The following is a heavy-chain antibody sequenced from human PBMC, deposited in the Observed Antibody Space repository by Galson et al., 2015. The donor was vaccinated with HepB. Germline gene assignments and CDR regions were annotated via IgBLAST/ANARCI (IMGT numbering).Heavy chain of an antibody. V-gene: IGHV1-18*01. CDR2: ISTYNGNS. Sequence: SVKVSCKASGYSFTSYGISWVRQAPGQGLEWMGWISTYNGNSNYAQKFQGRVTMTTDTSTSTAYMELRSLRSDDTALYYCARWWEPLWSFFDYWGQGTLVTVSS. CDR3: ARWWEPLWSFFDY. CDR1: GYSFTSYG. J-gene: IGHJ4*02. D-gene: IGHD1-26*01.